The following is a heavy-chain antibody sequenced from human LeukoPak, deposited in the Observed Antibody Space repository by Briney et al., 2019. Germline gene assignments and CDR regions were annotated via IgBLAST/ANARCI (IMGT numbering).Heavy chain of an antibody. CDR1: GFTFSSYE. V-gene: IGHV3-48*03. CDR3: ARDPRGCRNGYYGMDV. Sequence: GGSLRLSCAASGFTFSSYEMNWVRQAPGKGLEWISYINPNGNTIYYADSVKGRFTISRDNAKNSLYLQMNSLRAEDTAVYYCARDPRGCRNGYYGMDVWGQGTTVTVSS. CDR2: INPNGNTI. D-gene: IGHD5-18*01. J-gene: IGHJ6*02.